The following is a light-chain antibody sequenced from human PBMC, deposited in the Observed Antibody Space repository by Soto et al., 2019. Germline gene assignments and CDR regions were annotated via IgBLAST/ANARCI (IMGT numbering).Light chain of an antibody. CDR1: QGIRNN. CDR3: QTYNSAPWT. CDR2: AAS. Sequence: DIQMTQSPSSLSASVGDRVTITCRASQGIRNNLAWYQHKPGKVPKLLIYAASTLQSGVPSRFSGSGSGTDFTLTISSLQPEDVATYYCQTYNSAPWTFGQGTKVEI. V-gene: IGKV1-27*01. J-gene: IGKJ1*01.